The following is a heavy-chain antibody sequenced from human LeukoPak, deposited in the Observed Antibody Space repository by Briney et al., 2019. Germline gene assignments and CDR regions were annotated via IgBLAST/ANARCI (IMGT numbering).Heavy chain of an antibody. CDR1: GFTFSGYG. Sequence: GGSLRLSCAASGFTFSGYGMHWVRQAPGKGLEWVAVISYDGSNKYYADSVKGRFTISRDNSKNTLYLQMNSLRAEDTAVYYCAKAGDTAMAHDYWGQGTLVTVSS. CDR2: ISYDGSNK. CDR3: AKAGDTAMAHDY. V-gene: IGHV3-30*18. J-gene: IGHJ4*02. D-gene: IGHD5-18*01.